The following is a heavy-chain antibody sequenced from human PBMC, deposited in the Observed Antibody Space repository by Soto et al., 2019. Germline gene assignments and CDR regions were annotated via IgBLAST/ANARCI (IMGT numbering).Heavy chain of an antibody. J-gene: IGHJ6*02. CDR2: IIPIFGTA. Sequence: AASVKVSCKASGGTFSSYAISWVRQAPGQGLEWMGGIIPIFGTANYAQKFQGRVTITADESTSTAYMELSSLRSEDTAVYYCARVIGSEYPHFSGRMDVWGQGTTVTVSS. V-gene: IGHV1-69*13. D-gene: IGHD6-6*01. CDR3: ARVIGSEYPHFSGRMDV. CDR1: GGTFSSYA.